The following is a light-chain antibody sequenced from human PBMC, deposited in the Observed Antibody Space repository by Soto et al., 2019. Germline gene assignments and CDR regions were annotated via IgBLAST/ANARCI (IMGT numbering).Light chain of an antibody. CDR3: QQYNSYPWT. CDR2: DAS. CDR1: QNINNW. J-gene: IGKJ1*01. V-gene: IGKV1-5*01. Sequence: DIQMTQSPSTLSASAGDRDTITCRASQNINNWLAWYQQKPGKAPKLLIYDASTLESGVPSRFSGSGSGAEFTLTVSRLQPDDSASYYCQQYNSYPWTFGQGTKVEIK.